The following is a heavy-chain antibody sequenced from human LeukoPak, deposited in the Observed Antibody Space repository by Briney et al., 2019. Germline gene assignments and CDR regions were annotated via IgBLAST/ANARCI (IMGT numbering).Heavy chain of an antibody. CDR1: GGSISSGDSY. D-gene: IGHD2-15*01. CDR2: IYYSGTT. Sequence: SQTLSLTCTVSGGSISSGDSYWSWIRQLPGKGLEWIGYIYYSGTTYYNPSLKSRLTMSVDTSKNQFSLKPSSVTAADTAVYYCARNGYCSGGSCYSNNAFDVWGQGTMVTVSS. V-gene: IGHV4-31*03. J-gene: IGHJ3*01. CDR3: ARNGYCSGGSCYSNNAFDV.